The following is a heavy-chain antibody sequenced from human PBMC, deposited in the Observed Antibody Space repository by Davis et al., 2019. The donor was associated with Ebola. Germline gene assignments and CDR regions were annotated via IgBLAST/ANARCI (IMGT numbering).Heavy chain of an antibody. D-gene: IGHD6-19*01. CDR2: LYYSGST. V-gene: IGHV4-39*01. CDR1: GGSISSSSYY. CDR3: ASGSSGWYYYYYGMDV. J-gene: IGHJ6*02. Sequence: MPSETLSLTCTVSGGSISSSSYYWGWIRHPPGKGPEWTGRLYYSGSTYYNPSLKSRVTISVDKSKNQFSLKLSSVTAADTAVYYCASGSSGWYYYYYGMDVWGQGTTVTVSS.